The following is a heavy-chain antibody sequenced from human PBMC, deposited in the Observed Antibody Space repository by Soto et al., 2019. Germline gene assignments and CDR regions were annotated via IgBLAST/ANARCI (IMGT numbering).Heavy chain of an antibody. CDR1: GYTFTSYA. CDR2: VNAGNGNT. V-gene: IGHV1-3*01. CDR3: ARDVGYNWNLFDY. D-gene: IGHD1-20*01. J-gene: IGHJ4*02. Sequence: QVQLVQSGAEVKKPGGSVKVSCTASGYTFTSYAIHWVRQAPGQRLEWMGWVNAGNGNTKYSQKLQGRVTITRDTSASTAYMQLSSLRSEDTAVYYCARDVGYNWNLFDYWGQGTLVTVSS.